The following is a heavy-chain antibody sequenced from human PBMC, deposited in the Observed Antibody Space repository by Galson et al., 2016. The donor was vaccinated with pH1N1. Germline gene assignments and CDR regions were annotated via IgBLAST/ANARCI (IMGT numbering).Heavy chain of an antibody. V-gene: IGHV3-21*01. CDR2: ISSSSSYI. CDR3: ARGVDYYDSSGPIDY. CDR1: GFTFSSYI. Sequence: SLRLSCAASGFTFSSYIMNWVRQAPGKGLEWVSSISSSSSYIYYADSAKGRFTISRDNAKNPLYLQMNSLRAEDTAVYYCARGVDYYDSSGPIDYWGQGTLVTVSS. J-gene: IGHJ4*02. D-gene: IGHD3-22*01.